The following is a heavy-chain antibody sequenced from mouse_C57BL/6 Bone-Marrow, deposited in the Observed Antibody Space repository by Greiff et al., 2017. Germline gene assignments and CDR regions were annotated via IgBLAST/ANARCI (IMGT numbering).Heavy chain of an antibody. J-gene: IGHJ4*01. D-gene: IGHD2-1*01. V-gene: IGHV1-82*01. Sequence: VQLQQSGPELVKPGASVKISCKASGYAFSSSWMNWVKQRPGKGLEWIGRIYPGDGDTNYNGKFKGKATLTADKSSSTAYMQLSSLTSEDSAVYSCVIWYLMDDWGQGTSVTVSS. CDR2: IYPGDGDT. CDR1: GYAFSSSW. CDR3: VIWYLMDD.